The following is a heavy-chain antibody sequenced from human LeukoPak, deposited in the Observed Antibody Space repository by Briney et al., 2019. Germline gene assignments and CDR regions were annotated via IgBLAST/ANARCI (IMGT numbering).Heavy chain of an antibody. J-gene: IGHJ4*02. V-gene: IGHV1-2*06. D-gene: IGHD4-17*01. CDR3: ARDSNYGDYLYDY. CDR2: INPNSGGT. CDR1: GYTFTGYY. Sequence: ASVKVSRKASGYTFTGYYMHWVRQAPGQGLEWMGRINPNSGGTNYAQKFQGRVTMTRDTSISTAYMELSRLRSDDTAVYYCARDSNYGDYLYDYWGQGTLVTVSS.